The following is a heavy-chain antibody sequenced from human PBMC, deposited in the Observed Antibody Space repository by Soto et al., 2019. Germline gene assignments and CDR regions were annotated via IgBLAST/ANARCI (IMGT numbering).Heavy chain of an antibody. CDR3: ARNARGGIRYFDSLDY. CDR2: IYYSGST. Sequence: PSETLSLTCTVSGGSISSSIYYWGWIRHPPGKGLEWIGSIYYSGSTYYNPSLKSRVTISVDTSKNQFSLKLSSVTAADTAVYYCARNARGGIRYFDSLDYWGQGTLVTV. J-gene: IGHJ4*02. V-gene: IGHV4-39*01. D-gene: IGHD3-9*01. CDR1: GGSISSSIYY.